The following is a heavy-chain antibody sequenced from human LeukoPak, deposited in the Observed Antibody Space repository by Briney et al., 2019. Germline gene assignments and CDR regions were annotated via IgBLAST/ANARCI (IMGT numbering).Heavy chain of an antibody. CDR1: RFAFAEYA. CDR3: SRDISQGIAAAGY. V-gene: IGHV3-9*01. J-gene: IGHJ4*02. CDR2: IRWNSGST. D-gene: IGHD6-13*01. Sequence: RSLRPSPAPSRFAFAEYAMGWVSPAPGEGLEWVSGIRWNSGSTGYADSVKGRFTISRDNAKNSLYVQMNSLRAEDTALYYWSRDISQGIAAAGYWGQGTLVTVPS.